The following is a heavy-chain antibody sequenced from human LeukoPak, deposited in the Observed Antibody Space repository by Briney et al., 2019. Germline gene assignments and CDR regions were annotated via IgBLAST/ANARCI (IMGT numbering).Heavy chain of an antibody. CDR3: ARGPYCGSDCYFDY. J-gene: IGHJ4*02. D-gene: IGHD2-21*02. CDR1: GGSISTYY. V-gene: IGHV4-4*07. CDR2: ISTSGST. Sequence: SETLSLTCTFSGGSISTYYWSWIRQPAGKGLEWIGRISTSGSTNYNPSLKSRVTMSVDTSKNQFSLKPSSVTAADTAVYYCARGPYCGSDCYFDYWGQGTLVTVSS.